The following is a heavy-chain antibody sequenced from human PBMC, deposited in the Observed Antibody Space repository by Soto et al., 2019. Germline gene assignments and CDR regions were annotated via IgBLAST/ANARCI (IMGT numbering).Heavy chain of an antibody. J-gene: IGHJ4*02. V-gene: IGHV4-39*02. CDR1: GGSISYNSYD. D-gene: IGHD2-2*01. Sequence: SETLSLTCSVAGGSISYNSYDWGWIRQPPGKGLEWIGGIFYTGTTYYSPSLKDRVTMSMDTSKNSFSVNLTSATAADTAVYFCARLVVVAPVANVWGQGTLVTVSS. CDR3: ARLVVVAPVANV. CDR2: IFYTGTT.